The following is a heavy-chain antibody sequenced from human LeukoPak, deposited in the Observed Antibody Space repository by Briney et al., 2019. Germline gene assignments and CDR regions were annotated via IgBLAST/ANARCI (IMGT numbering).Heavy chain of an antibody. CDR2: IYYSGST. D-gene: IGHD3-10*01. CDR1: DDSITMYY. J-gene: IGHJ4*02. CDR3: AGGVLWFGESIDY. Sequence: SETLSLTCTVSDDSITMYYWTWIRQPPGKGLEWIGYIYYSGSTNYNPSLKSRVTISVDTSKNQFSLKLSSVTAADTAVYYCAGGVLWFGESIDYWGQGTLVTVSS. V-gene: IGHV4-59*01.